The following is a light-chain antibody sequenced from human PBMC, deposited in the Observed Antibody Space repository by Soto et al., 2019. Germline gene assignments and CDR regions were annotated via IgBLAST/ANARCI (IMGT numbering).Light chain of an antibody. CDR1: QSVSSN. CDR3: QKYNNWPVT. Sequence: IVMTQSPATLSVSPGERATLSCRASQSVSSNLAWYQQKPGQAPRLLIYGASTRATGFPARFSGSGSGTEFTLTISSLQSEDFAVYYCQKYNNWPVTFGQGTKV. CDR2: GAS. V-gene: IGKV3-15*01. J-gene: IGKJ1*01.